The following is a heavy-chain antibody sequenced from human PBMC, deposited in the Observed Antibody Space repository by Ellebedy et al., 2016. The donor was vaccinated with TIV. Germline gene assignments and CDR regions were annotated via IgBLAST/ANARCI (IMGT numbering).Heavy chain of an antibody. J-gene: IGHJ4*02. V-gene: IGHV3-7*03. CDR3: ARGSGYCRSTSYSGGSD. D-gene: IGHD2-2*01. CDR2: IKQDGSDK. Sequence: GESLKISCVDSGLTFSSYWMSWVRQAPGRGLEWLANIKQDGSDKNYVDSVKGRFTISRDDAKKSLYLQMDSLRAEDTAVYYCARGSGYCRSTSYSGGSDWGQGTPVTVSS. CDR1: GLTFSSYW.